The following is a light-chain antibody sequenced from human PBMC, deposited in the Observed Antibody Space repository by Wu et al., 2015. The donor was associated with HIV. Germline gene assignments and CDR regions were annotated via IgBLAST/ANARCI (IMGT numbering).Light chain of an antibody. CDR1: QNINDD. J-gene: IGKJ2*01. V-gene: IGKV1-39*01. Sequence: DIQMTQSPSSLSASVGDRVTITCRASQNINDDLNWYQQKPGKAPKLLIYAASSLQSDVPSRFSGSGSGTYFTLTISSLRPEDFASYYCQQSYNTLFNFGQGPSWRSN. CDR2: AAS. CDR3: QQSYNTLFN.